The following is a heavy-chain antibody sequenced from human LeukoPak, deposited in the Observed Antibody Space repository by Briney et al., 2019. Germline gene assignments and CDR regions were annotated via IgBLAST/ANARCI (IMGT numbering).Heavy chain of an antibody. D-gene: IGHD2-21*02. J-gene: IGHJ4*02. CDR3: ARVQGESDSSFDY. V-gene: IGHV4-59*01. CDR2: IYYSGST. Sequence: SETLSLTCTVSGGSIRSYYWSWIRQPPGKGLEWIGYIYYSGSTNYNPSLKSRVTISVDTSKNQFSLKLSSVTAADTAVYYCARVQGESDSSFDYWGQGTLVTVSS. CDR1: GGSIRSYY.